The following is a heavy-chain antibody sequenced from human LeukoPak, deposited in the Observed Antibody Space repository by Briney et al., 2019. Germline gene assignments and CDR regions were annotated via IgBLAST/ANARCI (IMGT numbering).Heavy chain of an antibody. V-gene: IGHV4-31*03. D-gene: IGHD2-2*01. CDR2: IYYSGST. Sequence: PSETLSLTCTVSGGSISSGGYYWSWIRQHPGKGLEWIGYIYYSGSTYYNPSLKSRVTISVDTSKNQFSLKLSSVTAADTAVYYCARQLKQYCSSTSCSPDYWGQGTLVTVSS. CDR3: ARQLKQYCSSTSCSPDY. CDR1: GGSISSGGYY. J-gene: IGHJ4*02.